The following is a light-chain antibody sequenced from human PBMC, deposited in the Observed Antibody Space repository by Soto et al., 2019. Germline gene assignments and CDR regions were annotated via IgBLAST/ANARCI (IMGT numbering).Light chain of an antibody. CDR2: GAS. CDR1: QSVNSN. J-gene: IGKJ3*01. Sequence: EIMMPQSPVTPSVSPGERATLSWRTSQSVNSNLAWYQQKPGQAPRLLIYGASTRATGIPASFIGNGSGTEFTLTASSLQPEDFAVYYCQQYNNWPFTFGPGTKVDIK. CDR3: QQYNNWPFT. V-gene: IGKV3-15*01.